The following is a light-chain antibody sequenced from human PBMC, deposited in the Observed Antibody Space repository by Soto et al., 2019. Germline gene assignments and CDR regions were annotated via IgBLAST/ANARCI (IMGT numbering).Light chain of an antibody. Sequence: EIVMTQSPGTLSVSAGERATLSCRASQSVSSNLVWYQQKPGQAPRLLIYGASTRVTGIPARFSGSGSGTEFTLTISSLQSEDFAVYYCQQYHNWWTFGQGTKVDIK. CDR2: GAS. V-gene: IGKV3-15*01. CDR1: QSVSSN. J-gene: IGKJ1*01. CDR3: QQYHNWWT.